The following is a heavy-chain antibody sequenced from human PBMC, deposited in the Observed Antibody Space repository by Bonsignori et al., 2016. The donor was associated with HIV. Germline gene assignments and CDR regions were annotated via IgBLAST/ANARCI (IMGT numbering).Heavy chain of an antibody. D-gene: IGHD3-10*01. CDR1: GFTFSSYS. CDR2: ISTSSSYM. V-gene: IGHV3-21*01. Sequence: EVQLVESGGGLVKPGGSLRLSCAASGFTFSSYSMTWVRQAPGKGLEWVSSISTSSSYMYYADSVKGRFTISRDNAKNSLYLQMNSLRAEDMAVYYCAREVSYYGSGSYYSVLDY. J-gene: IGHJ4*01. CDR3: AREVSYYGSGSYYSVLDY.